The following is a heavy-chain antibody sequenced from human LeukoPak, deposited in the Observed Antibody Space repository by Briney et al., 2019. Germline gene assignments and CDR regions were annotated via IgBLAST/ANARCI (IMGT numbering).Heavy chain of an antibody. J-gene: IGHJ4*02. V-gene: IGHV1-46*01. CDR1: GYSFTSYH. Sequence: ASVKASCKASGYSFTSYHIHWVRQAPGQGLEWMGFINPSGGSTNYAQKFQGRVTMTRDMSTSTVYMELSSLRSEDTAVYYCARAGYDFWSGYSTNFDYWGQGTLVTVSS. CDR2: INPSGGST. D-gene: IGHD3-3*01. CDR3: ARAGYDFWSGYSTNFDY.